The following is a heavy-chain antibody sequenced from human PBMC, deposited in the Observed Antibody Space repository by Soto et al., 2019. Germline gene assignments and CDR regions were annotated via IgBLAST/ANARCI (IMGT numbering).Heavy chain of an antibody. V-gene: IGHV3-30*18. Sequence: QVQLVESGGGVVQPGRSLRLSCAASGFTFSSYGMHWVRQAPGKGLEWVAVISYDGSNKYYADSVKGRFTISRDNSMNTLYLQMNSLRAEDTAVYYCAKDLLRPGRAYGMDVWGQGTTVTVSS. J-gene: IGHJ6*02. CDR1: GFTFSSYG. CDR2: ISYDGSNK. D-gene: IGHD6-25*01. CDR3: AKDLLRPGRAYGMDV.